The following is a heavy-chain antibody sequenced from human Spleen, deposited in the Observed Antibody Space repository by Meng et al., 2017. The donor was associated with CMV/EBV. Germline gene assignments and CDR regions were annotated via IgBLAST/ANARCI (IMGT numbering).Heavy chain of an antibody. Sequence: GESLKISCAASGFTFSNSWMHWVRHAPGKGLVWVSRINTDGSITQYADSVKGRFTISRDNAKNSLYLQMNSLRAEDMALYYCAKDSGPNDSSGYDYWGQGTLVTVSS. CDR2: INTDGSIT. D-gene: IGHD3-22*01. V-gene: IGHV3-74*03. CDR1: GFTFSNSW. CDR3: AKDSGPNDSSGYDY. J-gene: IGHJ4*02.